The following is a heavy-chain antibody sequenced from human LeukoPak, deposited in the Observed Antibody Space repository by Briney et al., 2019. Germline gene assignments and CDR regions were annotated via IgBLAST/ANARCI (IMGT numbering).Heavy chain of an antibody. CDR1: GYSISSGYY. CDR2: IYHSGST. Sequence: SETLSLTCAVSGYSISSGYYWGWIRQPPGKGLEWIGSIYHSGSTYYNPSLKSRVTISVDTFKNQFSLKLSSVTAADTAVYYCARLYINYYMDVWGKGTTVTVSS. V-gene: IGHV4-38-2*01. J-gene: IGHJ6*03. CDR3: ARLYINYYMDV. D-gene: IGHD1-14*01.